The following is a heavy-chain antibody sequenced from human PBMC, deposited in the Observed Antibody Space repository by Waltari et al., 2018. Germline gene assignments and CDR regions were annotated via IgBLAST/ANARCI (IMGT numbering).Heavy chain of an antibody. Sequence: EVQLVESGGGLAQPGGSLRLSCAASGFSFSGYDMMWVRQAPRKGTESVSYISSGITIYYADSVKGRFTISRDNARNSLFLQMTSLRVEDTAVYYCARRGGIVTPLDVWGKGTTVTVSS. V-gene: IGHV3-48*03. J-gene: IGHJ6*03. CDR2: ISSGITI. CDR1: GFSFSGYD. CDR3: ARRGGIVTPLDV. D-gene: IGHD1-26*01.